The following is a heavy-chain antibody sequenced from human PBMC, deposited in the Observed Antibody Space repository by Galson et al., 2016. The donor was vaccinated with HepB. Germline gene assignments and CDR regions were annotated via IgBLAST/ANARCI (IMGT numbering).Heavy chain of an antibody. CDR1: GFTFSSFA. V-gene: IGHV3-23*01. D-gene: IGHD5-12*01. Sequence: SLRLSCAASGFTFSSFAMTWVRQPPGKGLEWVSTITGSGATTYYADAVKDRFTISRDNSNSTLSLRMNSLRAEDTAIYYCTKDRSSSGWPRYEFDSWGQGTLVTVSS. J-gene: IGHJ4*02. CDR2: ITGSGATT. CDR3: TKDRSSSGWPRYEFDS.